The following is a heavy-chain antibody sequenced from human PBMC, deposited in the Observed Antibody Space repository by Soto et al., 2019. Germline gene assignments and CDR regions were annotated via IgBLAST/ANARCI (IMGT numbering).Heavy chain of an antibody. J-gene: IGHJ5*02. CDR3: ARGYDILTGSPTWFAP. V-gene: IGHV1-3*01. CDR1: GYTFTSYA. Sequence: QVQLVQSGAEVKKPGASVKVSCKASGYTFTSYAMHWVRQAPGQRLEWMGWINAGNGNTKYSQTFQGRVSITRDTSASTAYMELRRLRSEDTAVYYCARGYDILTGSPTWFAPWRQGTLVTVSS. D-gene: IGHD3-9*01. CDR2: INAGNGNT.